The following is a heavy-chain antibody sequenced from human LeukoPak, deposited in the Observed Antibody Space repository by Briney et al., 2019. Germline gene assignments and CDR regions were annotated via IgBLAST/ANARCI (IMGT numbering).Heavy chain of an antibody. Sequence: SETLSLTCAVYGGSFSGYYWSWIRQPPGKGLEWIGEINHSGSTNYNPSLKSRVTISVDTSKNQFSLKLSSVTAADTGVYYCARRRELSGDHDAFVIWGQGTMVTVSS. CDR3: ARRRELSGDHDAFVI. V-gene: IGHV4-34*01. CDR2: INHSGST. CDR1: GGSFSGYY. J-gene: IGHJ3*02. D-gene: IGHD1-26*01.